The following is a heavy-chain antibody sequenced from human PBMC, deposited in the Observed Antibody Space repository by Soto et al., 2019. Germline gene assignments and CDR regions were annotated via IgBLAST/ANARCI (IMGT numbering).Heavy chain of an antibody. V-gene: IGHV1-18*04. Sequence: QVYLVQSGAEVKKPGASVKVSCKASGYNFSNYHIHWVRQAPGQGLEWMGWISSYTGNTYYQHTANTEYAQNFQGRVSLTTDTFTTTAYMELRGLRSDDTAVYYCPRKALAVGGLSYYGMDVWGPGTTVTVSS. CDR1: GYNFSNYH. CDR3: PRKALAVGGLSYYGMDV. CDR2: ISSYTGNTYYQHTANT. J-gene: IGHJ6*02. D-gene: IGHD6-19*01.